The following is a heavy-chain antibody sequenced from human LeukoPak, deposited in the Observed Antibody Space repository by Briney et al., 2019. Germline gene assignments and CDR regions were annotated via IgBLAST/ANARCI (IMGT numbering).Heavy chain of an antibody. CDR1: GFTFNTYS. CDR3: ARDHREGRYGQNHRDC. D-gene: IGHD5-24*01. J-gene: IGHJ4*02. V-gene: IGHV3-21*01. Sequence: PGGSLRLSCAASGFTFNTYSMTWVRQAPGKGLEWVSSISTNSRYLYYADSVRGRFTISRDNAKTSLFLQMNSLRDEDTAVYYCARDHREGRYGQNHRDCWGQGTLVTVSS. CDR2: ISTNSRYL.